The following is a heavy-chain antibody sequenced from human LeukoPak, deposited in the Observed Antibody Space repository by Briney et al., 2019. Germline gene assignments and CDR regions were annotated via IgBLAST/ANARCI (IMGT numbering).Heavy chain of an antibody. CDR3: ARVLSGASFDY. J-gene: IGHJ4*02. CDR2: MDPKSGNP. Sequence: ASVKVSCKPSGYTFTTYDINWMRQATGQGLEWMGWMDPKSGNPGYAQEFQGRVTMTRDTSTRTVYMELSGLRSDDTAVYYCARVLSGASFDYWGQGTLVTVSS. D-gene: IGHD2-15*01. V-gene: IGHV1-8*01. CDR1: GYTFTTYD.